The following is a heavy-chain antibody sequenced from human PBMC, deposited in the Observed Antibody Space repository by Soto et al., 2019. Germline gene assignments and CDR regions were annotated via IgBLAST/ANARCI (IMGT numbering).Heavy chain of an antibody. J-gene: IGHJ4*02. CDR2: IWYDVSNK. V-gene: IGHV3-33*01. CDR1: GFTFSIYG. Sequence: GGSLRLSCAASGFTFSIYGMRWVRQAPGKGLEWVAVIWYDVSNKYYAYSLNGRFTISRDNSKNTLYLQMDSLRAEETAVYYCARDQIAPLASENSGIDYCSQRTLLTVS. CDR3: ARDQIAPLASENSGIDY. D-gene: IGHD2-21*01.